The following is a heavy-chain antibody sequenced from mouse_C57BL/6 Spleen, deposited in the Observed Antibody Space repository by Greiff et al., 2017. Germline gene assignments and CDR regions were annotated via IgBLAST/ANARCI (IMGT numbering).Heavy chain of an antibody. V-gene: IGHV1-15*01. Sequence: QVQLQQSGAELVRPGASVTLSCKASGYTFTDYEMHWVKQTPVHGLEWIGAIDPETGGTAYTQKFKGKALLTADKSSSTAYMELRSLTSEDSAVYYCTSRSLYDGYYEDYWGQGTTLTVSS. CDR1: GYTFTDYE. CDR3: TSRSLYDGYYEDY. CDR2: IDPETGGT. J-gene: IGHJ2*01. D-gene: IGHD2-3*01.